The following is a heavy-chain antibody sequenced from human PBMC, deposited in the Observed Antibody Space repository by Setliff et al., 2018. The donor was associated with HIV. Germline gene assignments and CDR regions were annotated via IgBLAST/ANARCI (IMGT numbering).Heavy chain of an antibody. CDR3: VRSSQAVPSSKAHWYFDL. D-gene: IGHD2-2*01. CDR1: GFTFSNYN. V-gene: IGHV3-48*01. CDR2: ISSSSSTR. J-gene: IGHJ2*01. Sequence: PSETLSLSCAASGFTFSNYNMNWVRQAPGKGLEWVSYISSSSSTRYYANSVKGRFTISRDNVKNSLYLQMNSLRVEDTALYYCVRSSQAVPSSKAHWYFDLWGRGTLVTVSS.